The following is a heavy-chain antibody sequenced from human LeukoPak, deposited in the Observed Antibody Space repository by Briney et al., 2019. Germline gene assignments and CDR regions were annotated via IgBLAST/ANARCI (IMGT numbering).Heavy chain of an antibody. V-gene: IGHV4-39*01. CDR2: IYYSGST. J-gene: IGHJ4*02. Sequence: SGTLSLTCIVSGGSISSSGYYWGWIRQPPGKGLEWIGSIYYSGSTYYNPSLKSRVTISVDTSKNQFSLNLRSVTAGDTAVYYCARLLEYYDSRGYFDYWGQGTPVTVSS. CDR1: GGSISSSGYY. CDR3: ARLLEYYDSRGYFDY. D-gene: IGHD3-22*01.